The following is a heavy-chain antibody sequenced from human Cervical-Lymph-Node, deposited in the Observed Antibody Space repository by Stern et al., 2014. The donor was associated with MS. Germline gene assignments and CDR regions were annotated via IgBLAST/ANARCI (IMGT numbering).Heavy chain of an antibody. CDR2: AYDSGST. D-gene: IGHD1-1*01. J-gene: IGHJ4*02. CDR3: ASIQLWSKSFDY. Sequence: QVQLQESGPGLVKPSATLSLTCTVSNVSIGLFYWSWIRQSPGRGLEWIGYAYDSGSTDYNPSLKSRVTMAVDTSKSQFSLKLSSLTAADTAVYYCASIQLWSKSFDYWGRGTLVTVSS. CDR1: NVSIGLFY. V-gene: IGHV4-59*01.